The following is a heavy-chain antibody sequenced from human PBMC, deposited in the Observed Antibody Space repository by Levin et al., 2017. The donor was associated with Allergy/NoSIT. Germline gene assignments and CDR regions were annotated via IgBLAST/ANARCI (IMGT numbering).Heavy chain of an antibody. D-gene: IGHD5-24*01. V-gene: IGHV3-23*01. Sequence: PGGSLRLSCVASGFTFSANVMSWVRQAPGKGLEWLSGISGSGAKTYYADSVKGRSTISRDNSKNTLFLQMTGLRAEDTAVYYCAISLVATVLFDGYYYPMDVWGQGTTVTVSS. CDR2: ISGSGAKT. CDR3: AISLVATVLFDGYYYPMDV. J-gene: IGHJ6*02. CDR1: GFTFSANV.